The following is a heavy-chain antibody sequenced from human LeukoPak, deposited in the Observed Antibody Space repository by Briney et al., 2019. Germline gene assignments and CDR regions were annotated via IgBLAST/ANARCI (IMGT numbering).Heavy chain of an antibody. CDR1: GYTLTSCG. D-gene: IGHD3-22*01. Sequence: ASVKVSCKASGYTLTSCGITWVRQATGQGLEWMGWMNPNSGNTGYAQKFQGRVTITRNTSISTAYMELSSLRSEDTAVYYCARVGNEYYYDSSGYYSDYWGQGTLVTVSS. CDR2: MNPNSGNT. CDR3: ARVGNEYYYDSSGYYSDY. J-gene: IGHJ4*02. V-gene: IGHV1-8*03.